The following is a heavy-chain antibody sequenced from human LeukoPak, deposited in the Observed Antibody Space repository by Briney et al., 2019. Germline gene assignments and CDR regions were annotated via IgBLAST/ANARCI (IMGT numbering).Heavy chain of an antibody. Sequence: PGGSLRLSCAASGFTFSSYAMSWVRQAPGKGLEWVSAISGSGGSTYYADSVKGRFTISRDNSKNTLYLQMNSLRAEDTAVYYCAKRISGYSGYDWGFDYWGQGTLVTVSS. J-gene: IGHJ4*02. V-gene: IGHV3-23*01. D-gene: IGHD5-12*01. CDR2: ISGSGGST. CDR1: GFTFSSYA. CDR3: AKRISGYSGYDWGFDY.